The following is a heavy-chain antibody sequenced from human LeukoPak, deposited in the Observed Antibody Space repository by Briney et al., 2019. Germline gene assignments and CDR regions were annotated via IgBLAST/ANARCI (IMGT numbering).Heavy chain of an antibody. CDR1: GGSFSGYY. V-gene: IGHV4-34*01. D-gene: IGHD3-3*01. Sequence: SETLSLTCAVYGGSFSGYYWSWIRQPPGKGLEWIGEINHSGSTNYNPSLKSRVTISVDTSKNQFSLKLSSVTAADTAVYYCARGPYDFWSGITADAFDIWGQGTMVTVPS. CDR3: ARGPYDFWSGITADAFDI. CDR2: INHSGST. J-gene: IGHJ3*02.